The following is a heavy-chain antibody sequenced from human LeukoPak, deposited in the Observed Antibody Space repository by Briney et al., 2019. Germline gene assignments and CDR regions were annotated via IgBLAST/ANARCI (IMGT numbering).Heavy chain of an antibody. CDR2: ISGSTGST. CDR3: AKDLRFSSDW. CDR1: GFTLSSYA. Sequence: GGSLRLSCAASGFTLSSYAMGWVRQAPGKGLEWVSPISGSTGSTFYTDSVKGRYTISRDNPKNTLYLQMNSLRAEDTAMYYCAKDLRFSSDWWGQGTLVTVSS. J-gene: IGHJ4*02. D-gene: IGHD6-13*01. V-gene: IGHV3-23*01.